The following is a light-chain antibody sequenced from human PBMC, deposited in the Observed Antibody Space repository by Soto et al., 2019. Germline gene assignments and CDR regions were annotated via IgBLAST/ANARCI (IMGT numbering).Light chain of an antibody. CDR1: TGAVTSGYY. Sequence: QAVVTQEPSLTVSPGGTVTLTCASSTGAVTSGYYPNWFQQKPGQAPRPLIYSTSNKDSWTPAPFSGSLLGGKAALTLSGVKPEDEAAYYCLLYYGGGHVVFGGGNKLTVL. V-gene: IGLV7-43*01. CDR2: STS. J-gene: IGLJ2*01. CDR3: LLYYGGGHVV.